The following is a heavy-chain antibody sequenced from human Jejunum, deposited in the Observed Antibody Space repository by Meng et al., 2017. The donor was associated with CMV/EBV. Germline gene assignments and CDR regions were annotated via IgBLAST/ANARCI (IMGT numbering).Heavy chain of an antibody. CDR1: GDSISSGRHF. D-gene: IGHD2-2*01. CDR2: IHYTETT. V-gene: IGHV4-39*07. CDR3: AADISTAWFYY. J-gene: IGHJ4*02. Sequence: QVQLQESGPGLVKPSETLSLTCTVSGDSISSGRHFWGWIRQAPGKGLEWIATIHYTETTHYNPSLKSRITISVDTSKNQISLKVNSVTAADTAMYYCAADISTAWFYYWGQGTPVTVSS.